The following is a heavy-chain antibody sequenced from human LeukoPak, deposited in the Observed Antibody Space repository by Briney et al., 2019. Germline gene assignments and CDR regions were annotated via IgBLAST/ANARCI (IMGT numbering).Heavy chain of an antibody. CDR1: GGSIRSYY. V-gene: IGHV4-4*07. CDR3: ARGRGSSWYYFDS. CDR2: IYASGNT. J-gene: IGHJ4*02. D-gene: IGHD6-13*01. Sequence: SETLSLTCTVSGGSIRSYYWSWVRQPAWKGLEWIGRIYASGNTNYNPSLKGRVTMTVDTSKNQFSLNLSSVTAADTAVYYCARGRGSSWYYFDSWGQGTLVTVSS.